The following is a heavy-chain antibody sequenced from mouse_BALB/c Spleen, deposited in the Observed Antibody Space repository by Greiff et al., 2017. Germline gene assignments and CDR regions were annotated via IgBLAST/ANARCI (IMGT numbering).Heavy chain of an antibody. J-gene: IGHJ1*01. V-gene: IGHV14-1*02. Sequence: VQLQQSGAELVRPGALVKLSCKASGFNIKDYYMHWVKQRPEQGLEWIGWIDPENGNTIYDPKFQGKASITADTSSNTAYLQLSSLTSEDTAVYYCARGRDYYGSSYGWYFDVWGAGTTVTVSS. CDR2: IDPENGNT. D-gene: IGHD1-1*01. CDR1: GFNIKDYY. CDR3: ARGRDYYGSSYGWYFDV.